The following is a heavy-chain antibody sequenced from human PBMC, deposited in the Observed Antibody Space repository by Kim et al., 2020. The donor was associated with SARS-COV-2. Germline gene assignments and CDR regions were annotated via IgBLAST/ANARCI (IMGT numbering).Heavy chain of an antibody. D-gene: IGHD5-12*01. CDR3: ARDRWDVVATIGNWLDP. J-gene: IGHJ5*02. Sequence: SETLSLTCSVSGGSISSSSYYWGWIRQPPGKGLEWIGSIHYSGSTYYNPSLKSRVTISVDTSKNQFSLKLSSLTAADTAMYYCARDRWDVVATIGNWLDPWGQGTLVILSS. CDR2: IHYSGST. V-gene: IGHV4-39*07. CDR1: GGSISSSSYY.